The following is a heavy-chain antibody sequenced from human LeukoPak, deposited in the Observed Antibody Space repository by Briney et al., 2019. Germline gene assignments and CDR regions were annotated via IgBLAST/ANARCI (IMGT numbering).Heavy chain of an antibody. V-gene: IGHV3-23*01. CDR3: AKEPNYCFDY. J-gene: IGHJ4*02. CDR2: ISASGGST. Sequence: QAGGSLRLSCAASGFTFSSYAMSWVRQAPGKGLEWVSTISASGGSTHYADSVRGRFTISRDNSKNTLYLQMNSLRAEDTAVYYCAKEPNYCFDYWGQGTLVTVS. D-gene: IGHD1-1*01. CDR1: GFTFSSYA.